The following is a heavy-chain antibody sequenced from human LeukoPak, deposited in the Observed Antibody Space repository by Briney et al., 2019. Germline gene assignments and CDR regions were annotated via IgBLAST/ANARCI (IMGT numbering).Heavy chain of an antibody. CDR2: ISSSSSTI. CDR1: GFTFSSYS. D-gene: IGHD2-2*01. CDR3: ARAVPYCRSTICYGVGYVY. V-gene: IGHV3-48*02. J-gene: IGHJ4*02. Sequence: GGSLRLSCAASGFTFSSYSMNWVRQAPGKGLEWVSYISSSSSTIYYADSVKGRFTISRDNAKNSLYLQMNSLRDEDTAVYYCARAVPYCRSTICYGVGYVYWGQGTLVTVSS.